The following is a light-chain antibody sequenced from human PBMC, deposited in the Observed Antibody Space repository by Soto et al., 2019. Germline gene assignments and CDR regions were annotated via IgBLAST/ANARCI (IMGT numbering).Light chain of an antibody. CDR3: SSYAGSNNLDV. CDR1: SSDVGGYNY. Sequence: QSALTQPPSASGSPGQSVTISCTGTSSDVGGYNYVSWYQQHPGKAPKLMIYEVFKRPSGVPDRFSGSKSGNTASLTVSGLQAEDEADYYCSSYAGSNNLDVFGTGTKLTVL. V-gene: IGLV2-8*01. CDR2: EVF. J-gene: IGLJ1*01.